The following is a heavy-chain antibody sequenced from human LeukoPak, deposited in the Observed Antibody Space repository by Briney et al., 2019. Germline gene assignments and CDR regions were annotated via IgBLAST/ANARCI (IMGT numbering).Heavy chain of an antibody. Sequence: SETLSLTCTVSGGSISSYYWSWIRQPPGKGLEWIGYIYYSGSTNYNPSLKSRVTISVDTSKNQFSLKLSSVTAADTAVYYCARDYGIRYSSSWPGAFDYWGQGTLVTVSS. CDR2: IYYSGST. CDR3: ARDYGIRYSSSWPGAFDY. V-gene: IGHV4-59*12. D-gene: IGHD6-13*01. CDR1: GGSISSYY. J-gene: IGHJ4*02.